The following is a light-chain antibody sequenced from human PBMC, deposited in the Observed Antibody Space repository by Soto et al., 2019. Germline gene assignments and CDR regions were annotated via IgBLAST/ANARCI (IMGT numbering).Light chain of an antibody. CDR3: QEYKTWT. V-gene: IGKV1-5*01. Sequence: DIQMTQSPSTLSASVGDTVTITCRASQSVSTWLAWYQQTPGKAPKLLMYDASTLESGAPARFSGSGSGTEFPLTISSLQPEDFATYHCQEYKTWTFGQGTKVDIK. J-gene: IGKJ1*01. CDR2: DAS. CDR1: QSVSTW.